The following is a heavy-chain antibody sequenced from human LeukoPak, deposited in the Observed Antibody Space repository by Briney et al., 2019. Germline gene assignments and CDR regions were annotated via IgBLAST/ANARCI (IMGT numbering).Heavy chain of an antibody. CDR3: AKGIYSSGWSYFDY. CDR2: LSGSGITT. J-gene: IGHJ4*01. D-gene: IGHD6-19*01. CDR1: GFTFSNSA. Sequence: GGSLRLSCAASGFTFSNSAMSWVRQAPGKGLEWVSTLSGSGITTYYADSVEGQFTISRDNSKNTLYLQMNSLRAEDTAVYYCAKGIYSSGWSYFDYWGHGTLVTVSS. V-gene: IGHV3-23*01.